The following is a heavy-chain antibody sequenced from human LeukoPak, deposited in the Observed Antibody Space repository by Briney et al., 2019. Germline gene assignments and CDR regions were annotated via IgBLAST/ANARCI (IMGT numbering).Heavy chain of an antibody. CDR2: IYYSGST. CDR3: ARSTWSTDAFDI. V-gene: IGHV4-34*01. J-gene: IGHJ3*02. CDR1: GGSFSGYY. D-gene: IGHD1-1*01. Sequence: SETLSLTCAVYGGSFSGYYWSWIRQPPGKGLEWIANIYYSGSTYYSPSLKSRVTISVDTSKNQFFLKLSSVTAADTAVYYCARSTWSTDAFDIWGQGTMVTVSS.